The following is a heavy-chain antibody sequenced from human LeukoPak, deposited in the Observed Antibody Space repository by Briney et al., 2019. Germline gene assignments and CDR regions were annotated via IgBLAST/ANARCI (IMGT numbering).Heavy chain of an antibody. V-gene: IGHV1-69*04. D-gene: IGHD6-6*01. CDR1: GGTFSIYA. J-gene: IGHJ4*02. Sequence: GSSVKVSCKASGGTFSIYAISWVRQAPGQGLEWMGRIIPILGIANYAQKFQGRVTITADKSTSTAYMELSSLRSEDTAVYYCARGTSSSSDYWGQGTLVTVSS. CDR2: IIPILGIA. CDR3: ARGTSSSSDY.